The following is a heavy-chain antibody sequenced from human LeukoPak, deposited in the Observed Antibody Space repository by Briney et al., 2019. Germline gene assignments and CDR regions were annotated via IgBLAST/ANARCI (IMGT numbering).Heavy chain of an antibody. J-gene: IGHJ4*02. D-gene: IGHD5-18*01. CDR1: GGSISSYY. Sequence: SETLSLTCTVSGGSISSYYWSWIRQPPGKGLEWIGYIYYSGSTNYNPSLKSRVTISVDTSKNQFSLKLSSVTAADTAVYYCARHLQDTAMVSPLYYFDNWGQGTLVTVSS. CDR2: IYYSGST. V-gene: IGHV4-59*08. CDR3: ARHLQDTAMVSPLYYFDN.